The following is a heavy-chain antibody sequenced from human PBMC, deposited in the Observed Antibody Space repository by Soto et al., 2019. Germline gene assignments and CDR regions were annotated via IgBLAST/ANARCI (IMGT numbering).Heavy chain of an antibody. V-gene: IGHV1-69*13. D-gene: IGHD6-13*01. Sequence: GASVKVSCKAPGGTFSSYAISWVRQAPGQGLEWMGGIIPIFGTANYAQKFQGRVTITADESTSTAYMELSSLRSEDTAVYYCARDPVKQQLRRGVWFDPWGQGTLVTVSS. CDR1: GGTFSSYA. CDR3: ARDPVKQQLRRGVWFDP. CDR2: IIPIFGTA. J-gene: IGHJ5*02.